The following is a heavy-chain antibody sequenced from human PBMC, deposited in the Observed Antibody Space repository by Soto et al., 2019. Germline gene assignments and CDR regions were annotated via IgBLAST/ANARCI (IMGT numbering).Heavy chain of an antibody. Sequence: ASVKVSCKASGYTVTGYYIHRVRQAPGQGLEWMGWINPNSGDTNYAQKFQGWVTMTRDTSISTAYMELSRLKSDDTAVYYCARARPVYGGGDCYLSNWFDSWGQGTLVTVAS. CDR3: ARARPVYGGGDCYLSNWFDS. CDR2: INPNSGDT. CDR1: GYTVTGYY. J-gene: IGHJ5*01. V-gene: IGHV1-2*04. D-gene: IGHD2-21*02.